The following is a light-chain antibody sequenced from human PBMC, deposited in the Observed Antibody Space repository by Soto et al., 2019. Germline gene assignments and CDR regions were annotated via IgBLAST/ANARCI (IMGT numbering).Light chain of an antibody. CDR2: GAS. CDR1: QSVSSN. J-gene: IGKJ2*01. Sequence: EIVMTQSPATLSVSPGERATLSCRACQSVSSNLAWYQQKPGQAPRLLLYGASTRATGIPGRFSGSGSGTEFTLPISSLQSEDFAVYYCQQHNYWPSFGQGTKLEIK. V-gene: IGKV3-15*01. CDR3: QQHNYWPS.